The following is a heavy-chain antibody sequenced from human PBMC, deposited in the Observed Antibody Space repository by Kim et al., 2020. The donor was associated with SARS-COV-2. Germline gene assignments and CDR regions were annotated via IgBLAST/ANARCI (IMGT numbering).Heavy chain of an antibody. Sequence: NYNSSLKSRVTISVDMSKNQFSLKLSSVTAADTAVYYCARGGSSWDVFDIWGQGTKVTVSS. D-gene: IGHD6-13*01. CDR3: ARGGSSWDVFDI. J-gene: IGHJ3*02. V-gene: IGHV4-59*09.